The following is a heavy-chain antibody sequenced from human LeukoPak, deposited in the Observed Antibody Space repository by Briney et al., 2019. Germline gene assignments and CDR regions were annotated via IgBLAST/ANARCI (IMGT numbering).Heavy chain of an antibody. D-gene: IGHD6-13*01. J-gene: IGHJ3*02. CDR2: ISSSSSYI. V-gene: IGHV3-21*01. CDR1: GFTFSSYS. Sequence: PGGSLRLSCAASGFTFSSYSMNWVRQAPGKGLEWVSSISSSSSYIYYADSVKGRFTISRDNAKNSLYLQMNSLRAEDTAVYYCAREASSSWYTSDAFDIWGQGTMVTVSS. CDR3: AREASSSWYTSDAFDI.